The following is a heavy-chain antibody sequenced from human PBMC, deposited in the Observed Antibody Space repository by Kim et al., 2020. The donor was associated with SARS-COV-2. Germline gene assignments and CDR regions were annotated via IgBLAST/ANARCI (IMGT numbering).Heavy chain of an antibody. D-gene: IGHD3-9*01. CDR1: GGSISSYY. J-gene: IGHJ2*01. Sequence: SETLSLTCTVSGGSISSYYWSWIRQPPGKGLEWIGYIYYSGSTNYNPSLKSRVTISVDTSKNQFSLKLSSVTAADTAVYYCARPHYDILTGYYPWYFYL. V-gene: IGHV4-59*01. CDR3: ARPHYDILTGYYPWYFYL. CDR2: IYYSGST.